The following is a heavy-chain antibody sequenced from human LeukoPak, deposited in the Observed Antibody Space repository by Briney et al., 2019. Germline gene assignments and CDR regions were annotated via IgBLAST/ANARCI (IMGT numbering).Heavy chain of an antibody. CDR1: GFTFSRYS. V-gene: IGHV3-53*01. Sequence: PGGSLRLSCAASGFTFSRYSINWVRQAPGKGLEWVSVIYSGGSTYYADSVKGRFTISRDNSKNTLYLQMNSLRAEDTAVYYCASFLHITGTTHDYWGQGTLVTVSS. CDR2: IYSGGST. D-gene: IGHD1-20*01. J-gene: IGHJ4*02. CDR3: ASFLHITGTTHDY.